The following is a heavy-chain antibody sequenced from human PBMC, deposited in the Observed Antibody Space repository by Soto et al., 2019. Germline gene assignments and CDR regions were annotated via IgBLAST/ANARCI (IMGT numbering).Heavy chain of an antibody. CDR1: GGSFSGYY. CDR2: INHNGGT. CDR3: ARGRCDVRFDS. Sequence: SETLSLTCAVYGGSFSGYYWSWIRQPPGKGLEWIGEINHNGGTNYNPSLKSRVTISVDTSKSQFSLDLTSATAADTAVYYCARGRCDVRFDSWGHGTLVTVSS. V-gene: IGHV4-34*01. J-gene: IGHJ4*01. D-gene: IGHD4-17*01.